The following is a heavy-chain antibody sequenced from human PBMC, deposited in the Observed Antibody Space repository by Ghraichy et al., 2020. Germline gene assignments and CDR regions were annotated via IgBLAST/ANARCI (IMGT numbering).Heavy chain of an antibody. J-gene: IGHJ4*02. D-gene: IGHD4-23*01. CDR1: GFTFSSYA. V-gene: IGHV3-30*04. Sequence: GGSLRLSCAASGFTFSSYAMHWVRQAPGKGLEWVAVISYDGSNKYYADSVKGRFTISRDNSKNTLYLQMNSLRAEDTAVYYCARDYGGNSGRFWGQGTLVTVSS. CDR2: ISYDGSNK. CDR3: ARDYGGNSGRF.